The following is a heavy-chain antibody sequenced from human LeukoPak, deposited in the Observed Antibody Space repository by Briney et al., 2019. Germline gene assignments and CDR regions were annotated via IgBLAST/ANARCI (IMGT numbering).Heavy chain of an antibody. CDR1: GGSISSSNW. D-gene: IGHD6-19*01. Sequence: LETLSLTCAVSGGSISSSNWWSWVRQPPGKGLEWIGEINHSGSTNYNPSLKSRVTISVDTSKNQFSLKLSSVTAADTAVYYCARGFRSGWYSGFDYWGQGTLVTVSS. J-gene: IGHJ4*02. CDR2: INHSGST. CDR3: ARGFRSGWYSGFDY. V-gene: IGHV4-4*02.